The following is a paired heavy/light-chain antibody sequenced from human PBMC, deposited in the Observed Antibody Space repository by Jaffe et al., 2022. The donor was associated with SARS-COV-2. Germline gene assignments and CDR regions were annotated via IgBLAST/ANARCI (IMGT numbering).Light chain of an antibody. CDR1: SSDVGGYNY. J-gene: IGLJ2*01. V-gene: IGLV2-14*01. CDR3: SSYTSTNTLV. Sequence: QSALTQPASVSGSPGQSITISCTGTSSDVGGYNYVSWYQQHPGKAPKLMVYDVSNRPSGVSNRFSGSKSGNTASLTISGLQAEDEADYYCSSYTSTNTLVFGGGTKLTVL. CDR2: DVS.
Heavy chain of an antibody. CDR3: ARGVVTADY. CDR2: ISGGSRTI. V-gene: IGHV3-48*01. Sequence: EVQLVESGGGLVQPGGSLRLSCAASQFTFSSYSMNWVRQAPGRGPEWLSYISGGSRTIYYADSVKGRFTISRDNANNLLFLQMNSLRAEDTAVYYCARGVVTADYWGQGTLVTVSS. CDR1: QFTFSSYS. J-gene: IGHJ4*02. D-gene: IGHD2-21*02.